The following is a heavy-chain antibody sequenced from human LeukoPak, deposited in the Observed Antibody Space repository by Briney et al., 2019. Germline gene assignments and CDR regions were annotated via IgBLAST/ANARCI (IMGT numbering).Heavy chain of an antibody. D-gene: IGHD6-19*01. CDR3: ASRSGLGAFDI. Sequence: GGSLRLSCAASGFTFSTYNMNWVRQAPGEGLEWLSYFSHDSVTEYYGDSVRGRFTISRDNANNSLYLQMNSLRVEDTAVYYCASRSGLGAFDIWGQGTMVIVSS. J-gene: IGHJ3*02. V-gene: IGHV3-48*01. CDR2: FSHDSVTE. CDR1: GFTFSTYN.